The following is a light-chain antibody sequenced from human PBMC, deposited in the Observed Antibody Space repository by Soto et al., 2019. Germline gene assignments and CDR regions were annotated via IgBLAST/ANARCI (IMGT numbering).Light chain of an antibody. CDR1: QSISSSY. J-gene: IGKJ3*01. CDR3: QQYGGSPLFT. Sequence: EIVLTQSPGTLSLSPGERATLSCRSSQSISSSYLAWYQQKPGQAPRLLIYGASSRATGIPDRFSGSGSGTEFTLTISRLEPEDFAVYSCQQYGGSPLFTFGPGTKVDIK. V-gene: IGKV3-20*01. CDR2: GAS.